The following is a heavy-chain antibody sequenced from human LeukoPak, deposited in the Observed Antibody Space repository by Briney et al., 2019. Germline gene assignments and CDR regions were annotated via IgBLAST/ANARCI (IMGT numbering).Heavy chain of an antibody. CDR2: IIPIFGTA. CDR1: GGTFSSYA. CDR3: ASERGGFLTGLSWFDH. V-gene: IGHV1-69*06. J-gene: IGHJ5*02. Sequence: SVKVSCKASGGTFSSYAISWVRQAPGQGLEWMGGIIPIFGTANYAQKFQGRVTITADKSTSTAYMELSSLRSEDTAVYYCASERGGFLTGLSWFDHWGQGTLVTVSS. D-gene: IGHD3-9*01.